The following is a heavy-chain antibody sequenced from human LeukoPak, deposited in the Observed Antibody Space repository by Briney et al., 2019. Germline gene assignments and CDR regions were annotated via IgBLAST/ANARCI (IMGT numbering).Heavy chain of an antibody. CDR1: GYTFTGYY. J-gene: IGHJ6*02. CDR3: ARDPKRMVRGTYYGMDV. CDR2: ISAYNGNT. Sequence: ASAKVSCKASGYTFTGYYMHWVRQAPGQGLEWMGWISAYNGNTNYAQKLQGRVTMTTDTSTSTAYMELRSLRSDDTAVYYCARDPKRMVRGTYYGMDVWGQGTTVTVSS. D-gene: IGHD3-10*01. V-gene: IGHV1-18*04.